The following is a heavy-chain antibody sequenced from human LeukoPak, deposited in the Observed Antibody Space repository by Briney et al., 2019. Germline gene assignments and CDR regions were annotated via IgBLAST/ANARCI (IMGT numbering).Heavy chain of an antibody. V-gene: IGHV4-34*01. CDR3: ARVHRESQWPREKRYFDL. Sequence: SETLSLTCAVYGGSFSGYYWSWVRQPPGKGLEWLGEINHSGSTNYNPSLKSRVTISVDTSKNQFSLKLSSVTAADTAVYYCARVHRESQWPREKRYFDLWGRGTLVTVSS. D-gene: IGHD6-19*01. CDR1: GGSFSGYY. J-gene: IGHJ2*01. CDR2: INHSGST.